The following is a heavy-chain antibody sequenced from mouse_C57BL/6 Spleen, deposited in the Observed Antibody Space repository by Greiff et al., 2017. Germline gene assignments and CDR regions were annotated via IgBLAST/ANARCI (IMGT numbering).Heavy chain of an antibody. V-gene: IGHV1-64*01. CDR3: ARSPFDWYFDV. CDR2: IHPNSGST. CDR1: GYTFTSYW. J-gene: IGHJ1*03. Sequence: VQLQQPGAELVKPGASVKLSCKASGYTFTSYWMHWVKQRPGQGLEWIGMIHPNSGSTNYNEKFKSKATLTVDKSSSTAYMQLSSLTSEDSAVYYCARSPFDWYFDVWGTGTTVTVSS.